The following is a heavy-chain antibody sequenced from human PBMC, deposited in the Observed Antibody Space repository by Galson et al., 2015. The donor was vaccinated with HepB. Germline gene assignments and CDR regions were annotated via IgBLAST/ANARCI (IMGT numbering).Heavy chain of an antibody. V-gene: IGHV3-7*03. CDR3: AKDNPHGGFDY. J-gene: IGHJ4*02. D-gene: IGHD3-10*01. CDR2: INQDGREK. Sequence: SLRLSCAASGLTFSAYYMSWVRQAPGKGLEWVANINQDGREKSYVDSVKGRFTISRDNSKNSLYLQMNSLRTEDTALYYCAKDNPHGGFDYWGQGTLVTVSS. CDR1: GLTFSAYY.